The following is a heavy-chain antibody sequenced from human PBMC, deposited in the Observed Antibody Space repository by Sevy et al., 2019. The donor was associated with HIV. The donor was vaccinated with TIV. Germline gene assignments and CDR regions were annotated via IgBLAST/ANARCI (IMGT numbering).Heavy chain of an antibody. CDR3: ARSGLGHYYYGMDV. V-gene: IGHV1-8*01. CDR1: GYTFTSYD. Sequence: ASVKVSCKASGYTFTSYDINWVRQATGQGLEWMGWINPNSGNTGYAQKFQGRVTMTRNTSISTAYMELSSLRSEDTAVYYCARSGLGHYYYGMDVWGQGTTVTVSS. CDR2: INPNSGNT. J-gene: IGHJ6*02.